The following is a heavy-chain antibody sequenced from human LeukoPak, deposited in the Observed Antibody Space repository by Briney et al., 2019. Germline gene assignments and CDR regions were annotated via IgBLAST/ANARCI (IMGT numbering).Heavy chain of an antibody. CDR1: GFTFSSYS. CDR2: INSGGGSA. V-gene: IGHV3-23*01. Sequence: TGGSLRLSCAASGFTFSSYSMNWVRQAPGKGLEWVAGINSGGGSAYYGDSVKGRFTISRDNSENTLSLQMNSLTAADTAVYYCAKGGKGGYNSHFDYWGQRSLVTVSS. D-gene: IGHD5-24*01. CDR3: AKGGKGGYNSHFDY. J-gene: IGHJ4*02.